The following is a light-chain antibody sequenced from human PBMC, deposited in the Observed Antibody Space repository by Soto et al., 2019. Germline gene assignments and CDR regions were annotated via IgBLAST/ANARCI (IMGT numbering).Light chain of an antibody. CDR2: AAS. CDR3: QQYGDSPLT. V-gene: IGKV3-20*01. CDR1: QSVTVNS. J-gene: IGKJ3*01. Sequence: EILLTQSPSTLSLSPGEGVNLSCRASQSVTVNSLAWYQQKPGQAPRLLIYAASTRAAAVPDRFTGSGSGTDFALTISRLEPEDFGVYYCQQYGDSPLTSGPGTKVDIK.